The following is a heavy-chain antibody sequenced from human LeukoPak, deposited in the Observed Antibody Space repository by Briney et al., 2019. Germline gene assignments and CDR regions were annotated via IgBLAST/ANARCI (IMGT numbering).Heavy chain of an antibody. V-gene: IGHV3-7*01. CDR1: GFTFSNYL. D-gene: IGHD4-17*01. Sequence: GGSLRLSCAASGFTFSNYLMTWVRQAPGKGLEWVGNIKKDGSEKYYVESLKGRFTISRDNVKNSLYLQMNSLRAEDTAVYYCARDLQDGVPTGYWGQGTLVIVS. CDR3: ARDLQDGVPTGY. CDR2: IKKDGSEK. J-gene: IGHJ4*02.